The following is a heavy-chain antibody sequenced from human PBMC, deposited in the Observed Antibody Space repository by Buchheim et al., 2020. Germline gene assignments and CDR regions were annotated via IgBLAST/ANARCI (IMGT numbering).Heavy chain of an antibody. CDR2: ISSRSTSYI. J-gene: IGHJ4*02. Sequence: EVQLVESGGGLVKPGGSLRLSCAASGFTFSHFSMNWVRQAPGRGLEWVSSISSRSTSYIYYADSVKGRFTISREHAENSLYLQMNSLRAEDTAVYYCTREGLDYVGLSDYWGRGTL. CDR3: TREGLDYVGLSDY. CDR1: GFTFSHFS. V-gene: IGHV3-21*01. D-gene: IGHD4-17*01.